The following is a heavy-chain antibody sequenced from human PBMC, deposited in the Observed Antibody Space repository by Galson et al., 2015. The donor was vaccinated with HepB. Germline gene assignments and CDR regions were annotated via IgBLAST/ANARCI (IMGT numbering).Heavy chain of an antibody. Sequence: SLRLSCAASGFTFRNYVMTWVRQAPGKGLEWVSSLSSSGGGTYYADSVKGRVTISRDNSKNTLYLQMHSLRAEDTAVYYCARDFNDNTILLWYFDLWGRGTLVTVSP. J-gene: IGHJ2*01. D-gene: IGHD3-9*01. CDR2: LSSSGGGT. CDR1: GFTFRNYV. CDR3: ARDFNDNTILLWYFDL. V-gene: IGHV3-23*01.